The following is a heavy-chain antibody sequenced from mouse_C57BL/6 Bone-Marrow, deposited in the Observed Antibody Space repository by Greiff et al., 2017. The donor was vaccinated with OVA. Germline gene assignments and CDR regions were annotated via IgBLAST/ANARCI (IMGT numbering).Heavy chain of an antibody. V-gene: IGHV1-76*01. Sequence: QVQLQQSGAELVMPGASVKLSCKASGYTFTDYYINWVKQRPGQGLEWIARIYPGSGNTYYNEKFKGKATLTAEKSSSTAYMQLSSLTSEDSAVYFCARTDYWGQGTTLTVSS. CDR3: ARTDY. J-gene: IGHJ2*01. CDR1: GYTFTDYY. CDR2: IYPGSGNT.